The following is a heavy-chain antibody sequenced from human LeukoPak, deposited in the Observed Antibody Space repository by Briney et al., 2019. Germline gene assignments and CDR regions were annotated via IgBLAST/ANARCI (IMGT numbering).Heavy chain of an antibody. Sequence: PGGSLRLSCAASGFTFSSYAMSWVRQAPGEGLEWVSTISGSGGSTFYADSVKGRFTISRDNSKNTLYLQMNSLRADDTAVYHCAKGYYDILTDYFLNWFNPWGQGTLVIVSS. CDR1: GFTFSSYA. CDR2: ISGSGGST. J-gene: IGHJ5*02. V-gene: IGHV3-23*01. D-gene: IGHD3-9*01. CDR3: AKGYYDILTDYFLNWFNP.